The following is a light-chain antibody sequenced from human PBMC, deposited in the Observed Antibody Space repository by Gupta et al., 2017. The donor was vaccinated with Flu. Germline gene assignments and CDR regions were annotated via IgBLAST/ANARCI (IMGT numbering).Light chain of an antibody. CDR3: QQTYSSPWT. J-gene: IGKJ1*01. V-gene: IGKV1-39*01. CDR2: AAS. Sequence: DIQMTQSPSSLSASVGDRVTITCRTSQSISTYLNWYQQKPGKAPNLLIYAASTLQSGVPSRFSGSGSGTDFTLSINSPQPDDFATYYCQQTYSSPWTFGQGTKVEIK. CDR1: QSISTY.